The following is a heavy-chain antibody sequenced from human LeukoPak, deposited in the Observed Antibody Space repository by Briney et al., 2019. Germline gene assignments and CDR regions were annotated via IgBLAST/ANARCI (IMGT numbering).Heavy chain of an antibody. D-gene: IGHD1-1*01. CDR3: ARANWDDEYIFTD. CDR2: LSGSGSRT. J-gene: IGHJ4*02. CDR1: GFTFSTYA. Sequence: GGSLRLSCAASGFTFSTYAMGWVRQAPGKGLEWVSALSGSGSRTYYSDSVKGRFTISRDNSRNSLYLQMNSLRAEDTAVHYCARANWDDEYIFTDWGQGTLVTVSS. V-gene: IGHV3-23*01.